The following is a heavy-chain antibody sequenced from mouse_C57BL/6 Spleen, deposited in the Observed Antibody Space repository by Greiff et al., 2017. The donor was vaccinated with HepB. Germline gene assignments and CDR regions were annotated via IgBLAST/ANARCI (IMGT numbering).Heavy chain of an antibody. V-gene: IGHV1S81*02. D-gene: IGHD1-3*01. CDR3: ARIKMNVALYFDC. CDR2: TNTTSGST. CDR1: GYTFTSYW. J-gene: IGHJ2*01. Sequence: VQLQQSGGELVKAGASVKMSCEASGYTFTSYWMHWVTQTLGHGLEWFAETNTTSGSTYYNEKFKSKVTLTVDKHSSTAYMQLSGPTSEDSAVYYCARIKMNVALYFDCCGQGTTPIDSS.